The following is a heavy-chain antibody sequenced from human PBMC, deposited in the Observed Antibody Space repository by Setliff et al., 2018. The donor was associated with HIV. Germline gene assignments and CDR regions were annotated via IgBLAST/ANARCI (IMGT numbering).Heavy chain of an antibody. CDR1: GGSIRSYY. D-gene: IGHD6-13*01. Sequence: SETLSLTCSVTGGSIRSYYWSWIRQSPGKGLEWIGYIYFSGSTSYNPSLQSRVTLSVDTSKNQFSLKLSSVTAADTAVYFCARGRGSSSSWPIDYWGQGTLVTVSS. CDR3: ARGRGSSSSWPIDY. J-gene: IGHJ4*02. V-gene: IGHV4-59*12. CDR2: IYFSGST.